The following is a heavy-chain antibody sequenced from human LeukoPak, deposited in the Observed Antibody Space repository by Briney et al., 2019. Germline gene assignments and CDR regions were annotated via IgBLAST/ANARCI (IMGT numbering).Heavy chain of an antibody. CDR3: ARGGLRAGTGGFDP. J-gene: IGHJ5*02. Sequence: ASVKVSCKASGYTFTTYDIDWVRQAPGQGLEWMGWMTPNSGNTGYAQEFQGRVTMTRNTSISTAYMELSSLRSDDTAVYYCARGGLRAGTGGFDPWGQGTLVTVSS. V-gene: IGHV1-8*01. CDR1: GYTFTTYD. D-gene: IGHD6-13*01. CDR2: MTPNSGNT.